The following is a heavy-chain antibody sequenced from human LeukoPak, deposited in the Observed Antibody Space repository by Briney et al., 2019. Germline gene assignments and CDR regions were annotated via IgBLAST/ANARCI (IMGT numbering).Heavy chain of an antibody. Sequence: GGSLRLSCAASGFTVISNYMTWIRQAPGKGLEWVSVVYSGGDTYYADSAKGRFTISRDNSKNTLYLQMNSLRAEDTAVYYCATKNPHFDGYSYGYCDYWGQGTLVTVSS. D-gene: IGHD5-18*01. CDR3: ATKNPHFDGYSYGYCDY. CDR2: VYSGGDT. CDR1: GFTVISNY. V-gene: IGHV3-53*01. J-gene: IGHJ4*02.